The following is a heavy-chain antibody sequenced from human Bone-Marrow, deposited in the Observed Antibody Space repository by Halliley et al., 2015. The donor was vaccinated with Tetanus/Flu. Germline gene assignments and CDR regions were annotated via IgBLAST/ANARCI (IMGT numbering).Heavy chain of an antibody. V-gene: IGHV3-64D*06. CDR3: VQVLNYYYDSAGSVGYES. D-gene: IGHD3-22*01. J-gene: IGHJ5*02. CDR2: ISTNGHTT. Sequence: ISTNGHTTYYADSVKDRFTMSRDNSRNTLYLQMSSLRAEDTAVYYCVQVLNYYYDSAGSVGYESWGQGTLVTVSS.